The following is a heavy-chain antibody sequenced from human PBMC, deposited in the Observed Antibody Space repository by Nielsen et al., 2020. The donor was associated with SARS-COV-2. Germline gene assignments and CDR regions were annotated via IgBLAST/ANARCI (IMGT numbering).Heavy chain of an antibody. J-gene: IGHJ3*02. D-gene: IGHD4-17*01. CDR1: GGSISSYY. CDR3: ASGADDYGDPDAFDI. Sequence: SEILSLTCTVSGGSISSYYWSWIRQPPGKGLEWIGYIYYSGSTNYNPSLKSRVTISVDTSKNQFSLKLSSVTAADTAVYYCASGADDYGDPDAFDIWGQGTMVTVSS. V-gene: IGHV4-59*08. CDR2: IYYSGST.